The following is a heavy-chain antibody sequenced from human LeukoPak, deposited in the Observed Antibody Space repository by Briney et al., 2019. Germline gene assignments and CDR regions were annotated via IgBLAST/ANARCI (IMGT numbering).Heavy chain of an antibody. J-gene: IGHJ5*02. D-gene: IGHD3-9*01. Sequence: SETLSLTCAVYGGSFSGYYWSWIRQPPGKGLEWIGYIYYSGSTNYNPSLKSRVTISVDTSKNQFSLKLSSVTAADTAVYYCARAAVLRYFDWFSTEFDPWGQGTLVTVSS. V-gene: IGHV4-59*01. CDR2: IYYSGST. CDR1: GGSFSGYY. CDR3: ARAAVLRYFDWFSTEFDP.